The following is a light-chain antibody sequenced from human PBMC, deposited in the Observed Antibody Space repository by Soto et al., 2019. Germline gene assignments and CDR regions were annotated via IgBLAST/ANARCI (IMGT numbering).Light chain of an antibody. J-gene: IGLJ3*02. CDR2: EVS. CDR3: SSYTSSSNLWG. CDR1: SSDVGGYNY. Sequence: QSVLTQPASVSGSPGQSITISCTGSSSDVGGYNYVSWYQQHPGKAPKLMIYEVSNRPSGVSYRFSGSKSGNTASLTISGLQAEDEADYYCSSYTSSSNLWGFGGGTKPT. V-gene: IGLV2-14*01.